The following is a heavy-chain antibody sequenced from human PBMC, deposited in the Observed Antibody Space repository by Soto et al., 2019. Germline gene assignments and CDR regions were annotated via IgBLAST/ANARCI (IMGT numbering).Heavy chain of an antibody. Sequence: QLGGSLRLSCAASGFTLGNYGMHWVRQAPGKGLEWVALIWSDGNNKYYADSVKGRFTISRDNSKNTQSLEMNSLRAEDTAVYYCARARSNSYYYGMDVWGQGTTVTVSS. J-gene: IGHJ6*02. CDR1: GFTLGNYG. CDR2: IWSDGNNK. V-gene: IGHV3-33*01. D-gene: IGHD4-4*01. CDR3: ARARSNSYYYGMDV.